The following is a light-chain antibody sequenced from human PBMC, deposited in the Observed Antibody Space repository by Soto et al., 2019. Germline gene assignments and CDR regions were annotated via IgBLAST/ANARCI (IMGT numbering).Light chain of an antibody. Sequence: QSALTQPASVSGSPGQSITISCTGAGSDLGNYNYVSWYQQHPDKAPKLILYEVSNRPSGVSSRFSGSRSGNTASLTISGLHTEDEADYYCSSYTTTTYVFGTGTKLTVL. CDR2: EVS. CDR1: GSDLGNYNY. V-gene: IGLV2-14*01. CDR3: SSYTTTTYV. J-gene: IGLJ1*01.